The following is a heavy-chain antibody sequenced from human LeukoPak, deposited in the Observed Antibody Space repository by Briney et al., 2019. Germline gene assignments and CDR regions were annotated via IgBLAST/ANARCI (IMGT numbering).Heavy chain of an antibody. Sequence: GGSLRLSCAASGFIVSSNYMSWVRQAPGKGLEWVSIIYSGGSTYYADSVKGRFTISRDNSKNTLYLQMNSLKAEDTAVYYCARAPYSSSPGWGQGTLVTVSS. D-gene: IGHD6-6*01. V-gene: IGHV3-53*01. J-gene: IGHJ4*02. CDR3: ARAPYSSSPG. CDR1: GFIVSSNY. CDR2: IYSGGST.